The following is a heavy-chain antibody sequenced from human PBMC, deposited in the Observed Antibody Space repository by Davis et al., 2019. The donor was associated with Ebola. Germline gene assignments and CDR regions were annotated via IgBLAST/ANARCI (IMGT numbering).Heavy chain of an antibody. J-gene: IGHJ6*02. CDR1: GFTFSSYA. CDR3: ANRGYSYGFGYYYYGMDV. CDR2: ISYDGSNK. V-gene: IGHV3-30-3*01. D-gene: IGHD5-18*01. Sequence: GGSLRLSCAASGFTFSSYAMHWVRQAPGKGLEWVAVISYDGSNKYYADSVKGRFTISRDNSKNTLYLQMNSLRAEDTAVYYCANRGYSYGFGYYYYGMDVWGQGTTVTVSS.